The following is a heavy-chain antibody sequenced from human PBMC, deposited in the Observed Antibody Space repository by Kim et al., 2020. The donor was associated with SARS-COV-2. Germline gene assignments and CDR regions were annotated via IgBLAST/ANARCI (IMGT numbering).Heavy chain of an antibody. D-gene: IGHD2-2*01. CDR3: ASNLRCSSTSCYDYGMDV. J-gene: IGHJ6*01. CDR2: INHSGST. Sequence: SETLSLTCAVYGGSFSGYYWSWIRQPPGKGLEWIGEINHSGSTNYNPSLKSRVTISVDTSKNQFSLKLSSVTAADTAVYYCASNLRCSSTSCYDYGMDV. CDR1: GGSFSGYY. V-gene: IGHV4-34*01.